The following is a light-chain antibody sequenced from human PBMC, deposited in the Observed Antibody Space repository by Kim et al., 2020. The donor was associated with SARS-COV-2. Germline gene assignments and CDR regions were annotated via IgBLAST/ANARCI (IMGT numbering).Light chain of an antibody. Sequence: SASVGDRFTITCRASQSILTYLNWYQQKPGKAPKLLIYTASSLKSGVPSRFSGSGSGTDFTLTISSLQLEDFATYYCQQSYSTPTFGQGTKVDIK. V-gene: IGKV1-39*01. J-gene: IGKJ2*01. CDR3: QQSYSTPT. CDR1: QSILTY. CDR2: TAS.